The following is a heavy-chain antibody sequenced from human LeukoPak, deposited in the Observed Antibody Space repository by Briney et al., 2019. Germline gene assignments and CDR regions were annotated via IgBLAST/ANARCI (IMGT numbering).Heavy chain of an antibody. D-gene: IGHD3-22*01. CDR2: INPNSGGT. CDR1: GYTFTGYY. CDR3: ARDFDSR. Sequence: ASVKVSCKASGYTFTGYYMHWARQAPGQGLEWMGWINPNSGGTNYAQKFQGRVTMTRDTSIGAAYMELSRLRSDDTAVYYCARDFDSRWGQGTLVTVSS. J-gene: IGHJ4*02. V-gene: IGHV1-2*02.